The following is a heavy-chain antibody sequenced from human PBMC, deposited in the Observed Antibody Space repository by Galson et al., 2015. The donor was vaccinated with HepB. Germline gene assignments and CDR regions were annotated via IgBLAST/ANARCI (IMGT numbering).Heavy chain of an antibody. J-gene: IGHJ4*02. D-gene: IGHD6-13*01. V-gene: IGHV3-66*01. CDR2: IYSGGST. CDR3: AREAAAGRGGSYFDY. Sequence: SLRLSCAASGFTVSSNYMSWVRQAPGKGLEWVSVIYSGGSTYYADSVKGRFTISRDNSKNTLYLQMNSLRAEDTAVYYCAREAAAGRGGSYFDYWGQGTLVTVSS. CDR1: GFTVSSNY.